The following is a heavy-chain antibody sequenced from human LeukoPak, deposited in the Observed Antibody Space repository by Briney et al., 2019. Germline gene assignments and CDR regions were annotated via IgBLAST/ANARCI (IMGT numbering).Heavy chain of an antibody. Sequence: SETLSLTCTVSGGSISSYSWSWIRQPPGKGLEWIGYIYHSGSTYYNPSLKSRVTISVDRSKNQFSLKLSSVTAADTAVYHCARDFWGDAFDIWGQGTMVTVSS. CDR1: GGSISSYS. CDR3: ARDFWGDAFDI. CDR2: IYHSGST. V-gene: IGHV4-30-2*01. D-gene: IGHD3-16*01. J-gene: IGHJ3*02.